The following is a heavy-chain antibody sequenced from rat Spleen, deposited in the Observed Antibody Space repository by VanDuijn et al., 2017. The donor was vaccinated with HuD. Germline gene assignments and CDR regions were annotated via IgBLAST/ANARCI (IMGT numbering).Heavy chain of an antibody. V-gene: IGHV5-25*01. D-gene: IGHD1-12*02. CDR3: TSHYDGTYPFTY. J-gene: IGHJ3*01. Sequence: EVQLVESGGGLVQPGRSLKLSCAASGFTFSSFPMAWVRQAPTKGLEWVASISTGGGNTYYRDSVKGRFTISRDNAKSTLYLQMDSLRSEDTATYYCTSHYDGTYPFTYWGQGTLVTVSS. CDR2: ISTGGGNT. CDR1: GFTFSSFP.